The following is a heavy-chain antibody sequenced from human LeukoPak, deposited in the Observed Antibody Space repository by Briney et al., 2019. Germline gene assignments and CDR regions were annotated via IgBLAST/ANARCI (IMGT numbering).Heavy chain of an antibody. CDR2: ISGTSTHT. CDR3: GSPIRG. V-gene: IGHV3-21*04. J-gene: IGHJ4*02. CDR1: GFTFSTST. Sequence: PGRSLRLSCAASGFTFSTSTMHWVRQAPGEGLEWVSCISGTSTHTSYGDSVKGRFTISRDNAKNSLYLQMNSLRAKDTAVYYCGSPIRGWGQGTLVTVSS. D-gene: IGHD3-10*01.